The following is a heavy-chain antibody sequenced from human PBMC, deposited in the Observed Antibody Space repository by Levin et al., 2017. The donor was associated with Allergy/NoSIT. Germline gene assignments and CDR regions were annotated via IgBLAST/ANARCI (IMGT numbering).Heavy chain of an antibody. Sequence: LSLTCAASGFTFSNAWMNWVRQAPGKGLEWVGRIKSKTDGGTTDYAAPVKGRFTISRDDSKNTLYLQMNSLKTEDTAVYYCTTVYGDYDGVDYWGQGTLVTVSS. CDR3: TTVYGDYDGVDY. J-gene: IGHJ4*02. CDR1: GFTFSNAW. V-gene: IGHV3-15*07. D-gene: IGHD4-17*01. CDR2: IKSKTDGGTT.